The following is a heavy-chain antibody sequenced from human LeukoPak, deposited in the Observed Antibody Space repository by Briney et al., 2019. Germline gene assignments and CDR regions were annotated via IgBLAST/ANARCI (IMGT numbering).Heavy chain of an antibody. D-gene: IGHD6-6*01. CDR1: GYTFTSYD. CDR2: MNPNSGNT. CDR3: ARGASGSSKRGRRYYFDY. J-gene: IGHJ4*02. Sequence: ASVKVSCKASGYTFTSYDINWVRQAPGQGLEWMGWMNPNSGNTGYAQKFQGRVTMTRNTSISTAYMELSSLRSEDTAVYYCARGASGSSKRGRRYYFDYWGQGTLVTVSS. V-gene: IGHV1-8*01.